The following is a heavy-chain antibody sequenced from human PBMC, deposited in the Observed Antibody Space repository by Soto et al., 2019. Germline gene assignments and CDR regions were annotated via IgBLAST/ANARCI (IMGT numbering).Heavy chain of an antibody. CDR2: IKQDGSEK. CDR3: ARVSGWYWFDP. CDR1: GFTLSSYW. J-gene: IGHJ5*02. V-gene: IGHV3-7*01. Sequence: SLRLSCAASGFTLSSYWMSWVRQAPGKGLEWVANIKQDGSEKYYVDSVKGRFTISRDNAKNSLYLQMNSLRAEDTAVYYCARVSGWYWFDPWGQGTLVTVSS. D-gene: IGHD6-19*01.